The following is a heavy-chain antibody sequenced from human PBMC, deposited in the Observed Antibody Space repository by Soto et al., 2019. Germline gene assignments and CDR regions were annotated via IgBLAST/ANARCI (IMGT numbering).Heavy chain of an antibody. CDR2: ISSTGTYI. V-gene: IGHV3-21*01. CDR3: AREGQADNYYYYGMDV. J-gene: IGHJ6*02. D-gene: IGHD2-15*01. CDR1: GFTFSSYA. Sequence: AGGSLRLSCIGSGFTFSSYAMNWVRQAPGKGLEWVSSISSTGTYISYADPVKGRFTISRDNAKNSLYLQMNSLRAEDTAVYYCAREGQADNYYYYGMDVWGQGTTVTVSS.